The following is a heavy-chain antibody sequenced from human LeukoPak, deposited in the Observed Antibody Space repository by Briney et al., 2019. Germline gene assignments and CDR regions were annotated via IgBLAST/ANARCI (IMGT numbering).Heavy chain of an antibody. CDR1: GFPFSTYD. D-gene: IGHD6-19*01. J-gene: IGHJ4*02. CDR3: AKVTWSSSGSDY. V-gene: IGHV3-23*01. Sequence: GGSLRLSWATPGFPFSTYDMSWVRQAPGKGLGWVSGINKSGGGTYYADSVKGRFTMSRDNSKNTLFLQMNSLRAEDTAVYYCAKVTWSSSGSDYWGQGTLVTVSS. CDR2: INKSGGGT.